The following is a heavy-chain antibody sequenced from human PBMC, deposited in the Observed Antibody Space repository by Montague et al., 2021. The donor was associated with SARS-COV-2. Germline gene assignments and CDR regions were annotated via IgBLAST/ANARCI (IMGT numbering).Heavy chain of an antibody. J-gene: IGHJ4*02. Sequence: SDTLSLTCTVSGGSISSYYWSWIRRPPGKGLEWIGRIYSSGSTNYNPSLKSRISMSVDTSKNQFSLKLSSVTAADTAVYYCARVFSRCSGGSCLFDYWGQGTLVTVSS. CDR3: ARVFSRCSGGSCLFDY. D-gene: IGHD2-15*01. CDR2: IYSSGST. V-gene: IGHV4-4*07. CDR1: GGSISSYY.